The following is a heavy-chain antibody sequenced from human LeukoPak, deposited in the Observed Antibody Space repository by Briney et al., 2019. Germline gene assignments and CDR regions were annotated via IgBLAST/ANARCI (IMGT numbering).Heavy chain of an antibody. CDR3: ASVSHSSPYGRGAFDI. Sequence: GGSLRLSCAAPGFTFSSYGTHWVRQAPGKGLEWVAVIWYDGSNKYYADSVKGRFTISRDNSKNTLYLQMNSLRAEDTAVYYCASVSHSSPYGRGAFDIWGQGTMVTVSS. J-gene: IGHJ3*02. V-gene: IGHV3-33*01. D-gene: IGHD3-22*01. CDR1: GFTFSSYG. CDR2: IWYDGSNK.